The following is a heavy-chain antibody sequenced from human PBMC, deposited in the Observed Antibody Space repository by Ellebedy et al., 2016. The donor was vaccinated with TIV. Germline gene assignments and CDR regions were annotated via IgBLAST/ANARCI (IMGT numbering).Heavy chain of an antibody. V-gene: IGHV5-51*01. J-gene: IGHJ5*01. Sequence: PGGSLRLSCKGSGYSFSTYWIGWVRQMPGKGLEWMGIIYPGDPDPGDSNTRYSPSFQGQVTISADKSISTAYLQWSSLKASDTAMYYCARLEYNRFDSWGQGTLVTVSS. CDR3: ARLEYNRFDS. CDR1: GYSFSTYW. CDR2: IYPGDPDPGDSNT.